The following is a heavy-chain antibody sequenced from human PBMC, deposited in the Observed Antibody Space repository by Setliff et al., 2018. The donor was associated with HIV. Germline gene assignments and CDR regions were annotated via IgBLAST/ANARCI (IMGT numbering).Heavy chain of an antibody. CDR1: EHSVSRARMG. CDR2: IDWDDNK. V-gene: IGHV2-70*17. D-gene: IGHD3-9*01. J-gene: IGHJ4*02. Sequence: ASGPTLVNPTETLILTCSVSEHSVSRARMGVSWIRQPPGKALEWLARIDWDDNKFHSTSLKTRLTISKDTSKNQVVLTMTNMDPVDTATYYCARMRYFDWIMIDYWGQGTLVTVSS. CDR3: ARMRYFDWIMIDY.